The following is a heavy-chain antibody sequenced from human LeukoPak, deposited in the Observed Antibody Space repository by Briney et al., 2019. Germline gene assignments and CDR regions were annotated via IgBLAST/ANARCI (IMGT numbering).Heavy chain of an antibody. CDR3: ARRGYSYGYANGVLDY. D-gene: IGHD5-18*01. Sequence: GASVKVSCKASGYTFTGYYMHWVGQAPGQGLEWMGWINPNSGGTNYAQKFQGRVTMTRDTSISTAYMELSRLRSDDTAVYYCARRGYSYGYANGVLDYWGQGILVTVSS. CDR1: GYTFTGYY. CDR2: INPNSGGT. V-gene: IGHV1-2*02. J-gene: IGHJ4*02.